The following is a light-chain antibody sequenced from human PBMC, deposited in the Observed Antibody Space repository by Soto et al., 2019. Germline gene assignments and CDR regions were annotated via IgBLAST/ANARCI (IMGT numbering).Light chain of an antibody. CDR3: LLSYSDEKV. V-gene: IGLV7-46*01. CDR1: TGAVTSGHY. Sequence: QAVVTQEPSLTVSPGGTATLTCGSSTGAVTSGHYPYWFQQKPGQAPRTLIYDTSNKHSWTPARFSGSLLGGKAALTLSGAQPEDEAEYYCLLSYSDEKVFGTGTKVTVL. CDR2: DTS. J-gene: IGLJ1*01.